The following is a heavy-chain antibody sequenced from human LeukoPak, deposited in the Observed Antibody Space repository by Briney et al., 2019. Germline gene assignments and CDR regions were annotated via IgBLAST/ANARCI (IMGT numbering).Heavy chain of an antibody. CDR3: ARVTWGAARVFDY. CDR2: INHSGST. D-gene: IGHD5-18*01. CDR1: GGSFSGYY. V-gene: IGHV4-34*01. Sequence: PSETLSLTCAVYGGSFSGYYWSWIRQPPGKGLEWIGEINHSGSTNYNPSLKSRVTISVDTSKNQFSLKLSSVTAADTGVYYCARVTWGAARVFDYWGQGTLVTVSS. J-gene: IGHJ4*02.